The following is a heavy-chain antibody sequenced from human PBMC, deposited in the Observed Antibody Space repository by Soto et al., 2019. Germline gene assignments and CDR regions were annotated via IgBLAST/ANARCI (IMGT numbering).Heavy chain of an antibody. D-gene: IGHD6-13*01. CDR1: GGSISGHY. CDR3: ARNFDIAATGTAFDS. V-gene: IGHV4-4*07. J-gene: IGHJ4*02. Sequence: SETLSLTCSVSGGSISGHYWSWIRLPAGRRLQWVGRIYSSGTTNYNPSLKGRVRMSVDTDRNSFSLRLDSVTAADTAVYYCARNFDIAATGTAFDSWGRGVLVTVSS. CDR2: IYSSGTT.